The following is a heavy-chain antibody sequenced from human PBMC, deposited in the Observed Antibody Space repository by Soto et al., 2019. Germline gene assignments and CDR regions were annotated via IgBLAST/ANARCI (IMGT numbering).Heavy chain of an antibody. CDR3: TRSRWPLIYYFDY. D-gene: IGHD2-15*01. Sequence: GGSLRLSCTASGFTCGDYAMSWFRQAQGKGLEWVGFIRSKAYGGTTEYAASVKGRFTISRDDSKSIAYLQMNSLKTEDTAVYYCTRSRWPLIYYFDYWRQGTLVTVSS. CDR2: IRSKAYGGTT. V-gene: IGHV3-49*03. CDR1: GFTCGDYA. J-gene: IGHJ4*02.